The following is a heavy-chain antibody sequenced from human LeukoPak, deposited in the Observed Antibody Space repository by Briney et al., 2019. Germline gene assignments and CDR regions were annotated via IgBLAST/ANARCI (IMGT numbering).Heavy chain of an antibody. J-gene: IGHJ4*02. D-gene: IGHD3-9*01. CDR1: GYTLTELS. Sequence: ASVKVSCKVSGYTLTELSMHWVRQAPGKGLEWMGGFDPEDGETIYAQKFQGRVTMTEDTSTDTAYMELSSLRSEDTAVYYCATDPLPLRYSDWLLNYWGQGTLVTVSS. CDR2: FDPEDGET. V-gene: IGHV1-24*01. CDR3: ATDPLPLRYSDWLLNY.